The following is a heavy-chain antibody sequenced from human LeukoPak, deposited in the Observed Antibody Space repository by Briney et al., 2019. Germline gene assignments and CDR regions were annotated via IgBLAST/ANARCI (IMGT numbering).Heavy chain of an antibody. CDR2: ITGSGDDT. V-gene: IGHV3-23*01. Sequence: GGSLRLSCAASGLTFSIYAITWVRQAPGKRLEWVSGITGSGDDTDYADSVKGRFTISRDNSKNTAYLQMNRLRADDTALYYCATMNIVATGYFDHWGRGTLVTVSS. CDR1: GLTFSIYA. J-gene: IGHJ4*02. CDR3: ATMNIVATGYFDH. D-gene: IGHD5-12*01.